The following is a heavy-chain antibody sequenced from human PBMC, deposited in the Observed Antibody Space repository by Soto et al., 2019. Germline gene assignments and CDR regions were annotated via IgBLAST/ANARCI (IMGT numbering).Heavy chain of an antibody. CDR1: GGSISSYY. CDR2: IHYSGRT. Sequence: QVQLQESGPGLVKPSETLSLTCTVSGGSISSYYWSWIRQPPGKGLEWIGYIHYSGRTNYNPSLKNRVTISLDTSKNQFSLKLNSVTAADTAVYYCARDRIRSSSTDWPEWFDPWGQGTLVTVSS. CDR3: ARDRIRSSSTDWPEWFDP. J-gene: IGHJ5*02. D-gene: IGHD2-2*01. V-gene: IGHV4-59*01.